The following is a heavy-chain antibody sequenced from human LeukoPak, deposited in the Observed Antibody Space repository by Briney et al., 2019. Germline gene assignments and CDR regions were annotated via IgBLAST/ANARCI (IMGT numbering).Heavy chain of an antibody. Sequence: GGSLTLSCAASGFSNHAMNWLRQAPGKGLEWVSFISGNGTSTHYADSVKGRFTISRDNSNNTVFLQMNSLRAEDTATYYCAKGAQYDFWSGYTLEYFDVWGKGTLVTVSS. CDR1: GFSNHA. D-gene: IGHD3/OR15-3a*01. V-gene: IGHV3-23*01. CDR2: ISGNGTST. J-gene: IGHJ4*02. CDR3: AKGAQYDFWSGYTLEYFDV.